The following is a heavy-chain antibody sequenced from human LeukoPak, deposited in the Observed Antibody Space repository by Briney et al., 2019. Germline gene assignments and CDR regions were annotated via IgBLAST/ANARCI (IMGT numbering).Heavy chain of an antibody. V-gene: IGHV3-23*01. CDR1: GFTFSSYS. J-gene: IGHJ4*02. D-gene: IGHD3-10*01. Sequence: GGSLRLSCAASGFTFSSYSMSWVRQAPGKGLEWVPAIRDSGGTTYYADSVKGRFTISRDNSKSTLYLQMNSLRAEDTAVYYCARNPMVRGVKNYFDYWGQGTLVTVSS. CDR2: IRDSGGTT. CDR3: ARNPMVRGVKNYFDY.